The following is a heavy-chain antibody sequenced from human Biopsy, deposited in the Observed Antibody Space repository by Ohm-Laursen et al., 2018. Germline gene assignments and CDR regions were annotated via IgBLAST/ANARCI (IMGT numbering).Heavy chain of an antibody. V-gene: IGHV4-34*01. CDR1: GVSSSGYF. CDR2: INQSGST. Sequence: SQTLSLTCAVNGVSSSGYFWNWIRQPPGKGLEWTGEINQSGSTKYNPSLKRRATLSADSSNSQFSLRLTSVTAADTAIYYCARGSGYFKLDVWGQGTTVTVSS. J-gene: IGHJ6*02. CDR3: ARGSGYFKLDV. D-gene: IGHD5-12*01.